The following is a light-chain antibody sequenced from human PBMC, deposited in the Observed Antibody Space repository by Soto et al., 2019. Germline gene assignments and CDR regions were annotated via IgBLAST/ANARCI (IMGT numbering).Light chain of an antibody. J-gene: IGKJ1*01. CDR1: QSISSW. Sequence: DIQMTQSPSTLSASVGERATITFRASQSISSWLAWYQQKPGKAPKLLIYKASTIKSGVPSRFSGSGSGTEFTLTISSLQSDDVATYYCQQYNTYLSFGRGTKVDIK. V-gene: IGKV1-5*03. CDR3: QQYNTYLS. CDR2: KAS.